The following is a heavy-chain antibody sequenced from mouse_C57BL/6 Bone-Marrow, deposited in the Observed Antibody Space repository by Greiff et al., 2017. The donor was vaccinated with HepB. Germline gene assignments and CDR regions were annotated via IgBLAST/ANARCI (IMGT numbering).Heavy chain of an antibody. D-gene: IGHD1-1*01. CDR3: AKIYFIYYNGSVPWYFEV. V-gene: IGHV2-3*01. CDR1: GFSLTSYG. Sequence: QVQLKESGPGLVAPSQSLSITCTVSGFSLTSYGVSWVRQPPGKGLEWLGVIWGDGSTNYHSALISRLSISKDNSKSQVFLKLNRLQTDDTATYNCAKIYFIYYNGSVPWYFEVWGTGTTVTVSS. J-gene: IGHJ1*03. CDR2: IWGDGST.